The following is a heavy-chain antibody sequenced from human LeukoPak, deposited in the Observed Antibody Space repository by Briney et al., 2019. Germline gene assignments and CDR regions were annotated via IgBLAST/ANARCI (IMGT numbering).Heavy chain of an antibody. V-gene: IGHV1-2*02. J-gene: IGHJ5*02. CDR2: INPNSGGT. CDR3: ARDLYSSSWYLRYNWFDP. CDR1: GYTFTGYY. Sequence: ASVKVSCKASGYTFTGYYMHWVRQAPGQGLEWMGWINPNSGGTNYAQKFQGRVTMTRDTSISTAYMELSRLRSDDTAVYYCARDLYSSSWYLRYNWFDPWGQGTLVTVSS. D-gene: IGHD6-13*01.